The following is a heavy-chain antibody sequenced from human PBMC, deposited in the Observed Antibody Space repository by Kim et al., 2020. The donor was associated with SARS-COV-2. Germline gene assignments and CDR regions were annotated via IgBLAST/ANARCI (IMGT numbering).Heavy chain of an antibody. J-gene: IGHJ1*01. Sequence: SETLSLTCAVYGGSFSGYYWSWIRQPPGKGLEWIGEINHSGSTNYNPSLKSRVTISVDTSKNQFSLKLSSVTAADTAVYYCARGFLDSYGYGRYFQHWGRGTLVTVSS. CDR1: GGSFSGYY. CDR2: INHSGST. CDR3: ARGFLDSYGYGRYFQH. V-gene: IGHV4-34*01. D-gene: IGHD5-18*01.